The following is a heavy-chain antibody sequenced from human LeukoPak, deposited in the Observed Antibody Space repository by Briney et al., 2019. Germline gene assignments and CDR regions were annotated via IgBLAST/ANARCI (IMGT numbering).Heavy chain of an antibody. D-gene: IGHD6-6*01. J-gene: IGHJ6*03. CDR1: GGSISSYY. CDR3: ARLAARRNYYYYYMDV. V-gene: IGHV4-4*09. Sequence: SETLSLTCTVSGGSISSYYWSWIRQPPGKGLEWIGYIYTSGSTNCNPSLKSRVTVSVDTSKNQFSLKLSSVTAADTAVYYCARLAARRNYYYYYMDVWGKGTTVTVSS. CDR2: IYTSGST.